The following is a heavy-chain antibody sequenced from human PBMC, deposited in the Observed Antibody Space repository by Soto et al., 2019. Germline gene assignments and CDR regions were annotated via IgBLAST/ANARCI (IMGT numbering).Heavy chain of an antibody. Sequence: QVQLQESGPGLVKPSETLSLTCTVSGGSISSDFWSWIRQPPGKGLEWIGYIYYSGTTNYNPSLKSRGTISVDTSKNQFSLKLSSVTAADTAVYYCARDRLDAFDIWGQGTLVTVSS. V-gene: IGHV4-59*01. CDR1: GGSISSDF. CDR2: IYYSGTT. J-gene: IGHJ3*02. CDR3: ARDRLDAFDI.